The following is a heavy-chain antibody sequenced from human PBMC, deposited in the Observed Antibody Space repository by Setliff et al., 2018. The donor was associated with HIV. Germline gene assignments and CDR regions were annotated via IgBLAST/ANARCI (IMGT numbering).Heavy chain of an antibody. V-gene: IGHV4-39*02. CDR2: IYYSGNT. CDR3: ARDATSEGYMDV. J-gene: IGHJ6*03. Sequence: PSETLSLTCTVSGGSISSSSYYWGWIRQPPGKGLEWIGSIYYSGNTYYNPSLKSRVTISVDTSKNQFSLKLNSVTAADTAMYFCARDATSEGYMDVWGKGTTVTVSS. CDR1: GGSISSSSYY.